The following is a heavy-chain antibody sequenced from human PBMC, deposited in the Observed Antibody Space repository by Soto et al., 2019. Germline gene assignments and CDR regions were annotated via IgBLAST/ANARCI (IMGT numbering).Heavy chain of an antibody. CDR3: ARGTALHDAFDI. CDR1: GGSFSGYY. V-gene: IGHV4-34*01. J-gene: IGHJ3*02. D-gene: IGHD2-21*02. Sequence: SETLSLTCAVYGGSFSGYYWSWIRQPPGKGLEWIGEINHSGSTNYNPSLKSRATISVDTSKNQFSLKLSSVTAADTAVYYCARGTALHDAFDIWGQGTMVTVSS. CDR2: INHSGST.